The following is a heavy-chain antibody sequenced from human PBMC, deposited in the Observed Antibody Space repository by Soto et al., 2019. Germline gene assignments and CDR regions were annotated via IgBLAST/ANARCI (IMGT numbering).Heavy chain of an antibody. V-gene: IGHV3-23*01. D-gene: IGHD3-3*01. CDR3: AKSKESTIFGVVIYYFDY. Sequence: EVQLLESGGDLVQPGRSLRLSCAASGFTFSSFGMNWVRQAPGKGLEWVSSLSADGGSTFYADSVKGRFSISRDNAKNTLFLQMNSLRAEDTAVYYCAKSKESTIFGVVIYYFDYWGQGTLVTVSA. J-gene: IGHJ4*02. CDR1: GFTFSSFG. CDR2: LSADGGST.